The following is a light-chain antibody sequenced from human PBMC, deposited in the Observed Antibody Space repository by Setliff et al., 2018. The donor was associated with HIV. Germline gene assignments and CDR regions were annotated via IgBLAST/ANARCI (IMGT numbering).Light chain of an antibody. J-gene: IGLJ2*01. V-gene: IGLV2-23*02. Sequence: QSVLTQPASVSGSPGQSITISCTGTSSDVGSDNLVSWYQQRPGKAPKLMLYEVSKRPSGVSNRFSGSKSGNAASLTISGLQSEDEADYYCCSYAGSYTLLFGGGTKVT. CDR1: SSDVGSDNL. CDR2: EVS. CDR3: CSYAGSYTLL.